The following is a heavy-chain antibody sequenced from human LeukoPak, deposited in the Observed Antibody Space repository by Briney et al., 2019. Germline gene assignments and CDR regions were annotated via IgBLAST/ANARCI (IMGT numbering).Heavy chain of an antibody. Sequence: SETLSLTCAVYGGSFSGYYWSWIRQPPGKGLEWIGEINHSGSTNYNPSLKSRVTISVDTSKNQFSLNLISVTAADTAVYYCARAETLRYFDRAGGYNWFDPWGQGTLVTVSS. D-gene: IGHD3-9*01. CDR2: INHSGST. CDR1: GGSFSGYY. CDR3: ARAETLRYFDRAGGYNWFDP. J-gene: IGHJ5*02. V-gene: IGHV4-34*01.